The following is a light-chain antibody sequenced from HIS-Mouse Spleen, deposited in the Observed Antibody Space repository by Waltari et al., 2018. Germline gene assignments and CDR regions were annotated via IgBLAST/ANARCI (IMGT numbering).Light chain of an antibody. CDR1: SSAVGSYNL. Sequence: QSALTQPASVSGSPGQSLTISCTGTSSAVGSYNLVSWYQQHPSKAPKLMIYEGSKRPSGVSNRFSGSKSGNTASLTISGLQAEDEADYYCCSYAGSSTWVFGGGTKLTVL. CDR3: CSYAGSSTWV. V-gene: IGLV2-23*01. CDR2: EGS. J-gene: IGLJ3*02.